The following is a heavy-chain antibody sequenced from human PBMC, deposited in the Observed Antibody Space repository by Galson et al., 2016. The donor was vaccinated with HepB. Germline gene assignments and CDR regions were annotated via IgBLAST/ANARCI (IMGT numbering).Heavy chain of an antibody. Sequence: SLRLSCAASGITFSDHAFNWVRQAPGQGLKWVATISADGRGTHYADSVRGRFIISRDDSMSTVFLQTNSLRDEDTALYYCAIDFDSSRNYEVGHWGQGTQVTVSS. CDR3: AIDFDSSRNYEVGH. J-gene: IGHJ4*02. D-gene: IGHD3-22*01. CDR1: GITFSDHA. V-gene: IGHV3-23*01. CDR2: ISADGRGT.